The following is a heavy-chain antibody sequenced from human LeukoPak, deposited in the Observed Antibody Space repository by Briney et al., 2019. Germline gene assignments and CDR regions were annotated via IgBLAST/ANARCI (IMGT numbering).Heavy chain of an antibody. J-gene: IGHJ3*02. CDR2: INHSGST. CDR3: ARSDGYGLVGI. CDR1: GGSISSYY. Sequence: PSETLSLTCTVSGGSISSYYWSWIRQPPGKGLEWIGEINHSGSTNYNPSLKSRVTISVDTPKNHFSLTLSSVTAADTAAYYCARSDGYGLVGIWGQGTMVTVSS. V-gene: IGHV4-34*01. D-gene: IGHD3-10*01.